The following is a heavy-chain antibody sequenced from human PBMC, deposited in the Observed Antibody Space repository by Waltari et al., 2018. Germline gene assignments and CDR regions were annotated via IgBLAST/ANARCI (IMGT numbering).Heavy chain of an antibody. D-gene: IGHD3-22*01. CDR2: VIPILGIA. J-gene: IGHJ4*02. CDR1: GGTFSSHA. CDR3: AARYYYDSSGYRPKGVDY. Sequence: VQLVQSGAEVKKPGSSVQVSCKASGGTFSSHAISWVRRAPGQGLEWMGRVIPILGIANYAQKFQGRVTITADKSTSTAYMELSSLRSEDTAVYYCAARYYYDSSGYRPKGVDYWGQGTLVTVSS. V-gene: IGHV1-69*04.